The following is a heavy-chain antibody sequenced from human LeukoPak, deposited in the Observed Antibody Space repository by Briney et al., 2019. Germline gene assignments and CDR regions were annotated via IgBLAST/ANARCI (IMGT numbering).Heavy chain of an antibody. CDR1: GCSFSSYW. CDR3: ARAPSEIGGYYPEYFRH. D-gene: IGHD3-3*01. Sequence: PGGSLRLSCAAYGCSFSSYWMHWVRQAPGKGLVWVSRIKSDGSTNYADSVKGRFTISRDNAKNTVSLQMNSLRPADTVVYYCARAPSEIGGYYPEYFRHWGQGTLVSVSS. V-gene: IGHV3-74*01. CDR2: IKSDGST. J-gene: IGHJ1*01.